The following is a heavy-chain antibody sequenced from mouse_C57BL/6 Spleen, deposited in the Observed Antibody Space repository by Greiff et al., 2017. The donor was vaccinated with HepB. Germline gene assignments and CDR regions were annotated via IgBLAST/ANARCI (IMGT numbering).Heavy chain of an antibody. V-gene: IGHV5-17*01. CDR3: ARASYGYGDY. Sequence: EVMLVESGGGLVKPGGSLKLSCAASGFTFSDYGMHWVRQAPEKGLEWVAYISSGSSTIYYADTVQGRVTISRDNAKNTLFLQVTSLRSEDTAMYYCARASYGYGDYWGQGTTLTVSS. J-gene: IGHJ2*01. CDR1: GFTFSDYG. D-gene: IGHD2-2*01. CDR2: ISSGSSTI.